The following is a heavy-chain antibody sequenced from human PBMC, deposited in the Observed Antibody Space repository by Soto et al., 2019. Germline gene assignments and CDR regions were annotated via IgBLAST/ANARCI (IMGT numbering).Heavy chain of an antibody. CDR3: ARDAGGYGAYYFDY. Sequence: QVQLQESGPGLVKPSQTLSLTCTVSGGSISSGGYYWSWIRQHPGKGLEWIGYIYYSGSTYYNPSLESRVTISVDTSKNQFSLKLSSVTAADTAVYYCARDAGGYGAYYFDYWGQGTLVTVSS. CDR2: IYYSGST. J-gene: IGHJ4*02. V-gene: IGHV4-31*03. D-gene: IGHD5-12*01. CDR1: GGSISSGGYY.